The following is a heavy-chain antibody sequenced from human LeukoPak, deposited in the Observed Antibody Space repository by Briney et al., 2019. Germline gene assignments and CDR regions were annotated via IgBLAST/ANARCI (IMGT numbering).Heavy chain of an antibody. V-gene: IGHV3-23*01. D-gene: IGHD2-2*01. CDR2: ISGSGGST. CDR1: GFIFNTYA. CDR3: AFRSWDIVVVPAAPLYYYYYGMDV. J-gene: IGHJ6*02. Sequence: GGSLRLSCAASGFIFNTYAMSWVRQAPGKGLEWVSAISGSGGSTYYADSVKGRFTISRDNSKNTLYLQMNSLRAEDTAVYYCAFRSWDIVVVPAAPLYYYYYGMDVWGQGTTVTVSS.